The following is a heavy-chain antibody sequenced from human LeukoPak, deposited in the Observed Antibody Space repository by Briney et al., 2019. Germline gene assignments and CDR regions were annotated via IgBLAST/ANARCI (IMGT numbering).Heavy chain of an antibody. V-gene: IGHV1-3*01. CDR1: GYIFTDYA. CDR2: MNAGNGNT. Sequence: ASVKVSCKASGYIFTDYAIHWLRRAPGQRPEWMGWMNAGNGNTKYSQKFQGRVTLIRDTSAATAYMELSSLTHDDLAVYYCARGRGTSGSNRDFYYYYYMDVWGRGTTVTVSS. J-gene: IGHJ6*03. D-gene: IGHD2-15*01. CDR3: ARGRGTSGSNRDFYYYYYMDV.